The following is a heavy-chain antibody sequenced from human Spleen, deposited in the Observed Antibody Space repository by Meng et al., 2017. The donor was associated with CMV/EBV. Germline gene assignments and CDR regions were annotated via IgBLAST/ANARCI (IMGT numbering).Heavy chain of an antibody. CDR3: ARSGDDAFDV. CDR1: WDSVSIDRAA. CDR2: TYDMFKWYN. D-gene: IGHD3-10*01. V-gene: IGHV6-1*01. Sequence: EQLQPAGTGLVKRSPTLALTSAMYWDSVSIDRAAWNSVRKSPSRGLGWLGRTYDMFKWYNDYAVSVTSRITINPDTSKNQFSLQLNSVTPEDTAVYYCARSGDDAFDVWGQGTMVTVSS. J-gene: IGHJ3*01.